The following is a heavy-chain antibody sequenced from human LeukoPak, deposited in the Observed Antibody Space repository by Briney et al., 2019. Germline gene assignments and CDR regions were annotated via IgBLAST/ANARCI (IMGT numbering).Heavy chain of an antibody. J-gene: IGHJ4*02. CDR3: ARALNNELGDILFDY. CDR2: IIPIFGTA. Sequence: SVKVSCKASGGTFSSYAISWVRQAPGQGLEWMGGIIPIFGTANYAQKFQDRVTITADESTSTAYMELSSLRSEDTAVYYCARALNNELGDILFDYWGQGTLVTVSS. V-gene: IGHV1-69*13. D-gene: IGHD3-3*01. CDR1: GGTFSSYA.